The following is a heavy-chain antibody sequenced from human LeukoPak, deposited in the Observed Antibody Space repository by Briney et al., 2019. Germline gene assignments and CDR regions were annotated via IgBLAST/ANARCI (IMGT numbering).Heavy chain of an antibody. CDR2: ISWNSDFI. CDR3: AKSHGAGRYYPLEY. V-gene: IGHV3-9*01. J-gene: IGHJ4*02. CDR1: GFNFDDYT. D-gene: IGHD3-10*01. Sequence: GGSLTLSCAASGFNFDDYTMHWVRQPPGKGLEWVSGISWNSDFIVYGDSVKGRFTISRDNAKNSLYLQMNSLRAEDTALYYCAKSHGAGRYYPLEYWGQGTLLTVSS.